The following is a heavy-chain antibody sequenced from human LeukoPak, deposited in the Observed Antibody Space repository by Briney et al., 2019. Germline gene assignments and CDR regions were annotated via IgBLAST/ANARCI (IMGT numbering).Heavy chain of an antibody. V-gene: IGHV1-46*01. CDR3: ARALAAAGTGFDY. D-gene: IGHD6-13*01. CDR2: INPSGGST. Sequence: ASVKVSCKASGYTFTSYYMHWVRQAPGQGLERMGIINPSGGSTSYAQKFQGRVTMTRDMSTSTVYMELSSLRSEDTAVYYCARALAAAGTGFDYWGQGTLVTVSS. J-gene: IGHJ4*02. CDR1: GYTFTSYY.